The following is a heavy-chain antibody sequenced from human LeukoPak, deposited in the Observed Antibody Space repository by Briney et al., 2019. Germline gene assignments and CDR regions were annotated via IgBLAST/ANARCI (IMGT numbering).Heavy chain of an antibody. Sequence: SETLSLTCTVSGGSISSSSYHWGWIRQPPGKGLEWIGSIYYSGSTYYNPSLKSRVTISVDTSKNQFSLKLSSVTAADTAVYYCARHYQSGPPGWFDPWGQGTLVTVSS. J-gene: IGHJ5*02. CDR1: GGSISSSSYH. CDR2: IYYSGST. D-gene: IGHD3-10*01. V-gene: IGHV4-39*01. CDR3: ARHYQSGPPGWFDP.